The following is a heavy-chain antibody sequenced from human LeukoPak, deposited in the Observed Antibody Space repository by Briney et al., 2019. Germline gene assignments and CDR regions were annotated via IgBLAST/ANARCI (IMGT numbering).Heavy chain of an antibody. V-gene: IGHV4-59*01. D-gene: IGHD6-19*01. CDR2: IYYSGST. J-gene: IGHJ6*02. CDR1: GGSMSTFY. Sequence: SETLSLTCTVSGGSMSTFYWSWIRQPPGKGLEWIGYIYYSGSTNYNPSFKSRVTISVDTSRNQFSLKLSSVTAADTAVYYCARDSSSDWFEKSYGMDVWGQGTTVTASS. CDR3: ARDSSSDWFEKSYGMDV.